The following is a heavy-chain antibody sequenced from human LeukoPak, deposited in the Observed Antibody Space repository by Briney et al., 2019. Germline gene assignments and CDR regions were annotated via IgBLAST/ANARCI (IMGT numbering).Heavy chain of an antibody. CDR3: ARVRYSSGWYDAFDI. D-gene: IGHD6-19*01. Sequence: GGSLRLSCTASGFTFSSCSMNWVRQAPGKGLEWVSYISSSSSTIYYADSVKGRFTISRDNAKNSLYLQMNSLRAEDTAVYYCARVRYSSGWYDAFDIWGQGTMVTVSS. CDR1: GFTFSSCS. V-gene: IGHV3-48*01. J-gene: IGHJ3*02. CDR2: ISSSSSTI.